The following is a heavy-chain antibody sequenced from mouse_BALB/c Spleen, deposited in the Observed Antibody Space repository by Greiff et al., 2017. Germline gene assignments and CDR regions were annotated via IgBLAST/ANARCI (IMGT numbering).Heavy chain of an antibody. V-gene: IGHV2-9*02. Sequence: QVQLKESGPGLVAPSQSLSITCTVSGFSLTSYGVHWVRQPPGKGLEWLGVIWAGGSTNYNSALMSRLSISKDNSKSQVFLKMNSLQTDDTAMYYCARDLGYYGSSYDYAMDYWGQGTSVTVSS. CDR2: IWAGGST. D-gene: IGHD1-1*01. CDR1: GFSLTSYG. CDR3: ARDLGYYGSSYDYAMDY. J-gene: IGHJ4*01.